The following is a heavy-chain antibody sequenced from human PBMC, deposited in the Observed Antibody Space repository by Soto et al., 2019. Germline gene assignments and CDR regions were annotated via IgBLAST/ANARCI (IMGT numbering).Heavy chain of an antibody. J-gene: IGHJ6*02. CDR2: VNTNGRST. CDR3: AKDRAFYYFYGMDV. CDR1: GLAFGNYA. D-gene: IGHD3-10*01. Sequence: GGSLRLSCRASGLAFGNYAMNWVRQVPGRGLEWVAGVNTNGRSTYYADSVRGRFTISRDNSKITVYLQMNSLRAEDTAVYYCAKDRAFYYFYGMDVWGQGTTVTVSS. V-gene: IGHV3-23*01.